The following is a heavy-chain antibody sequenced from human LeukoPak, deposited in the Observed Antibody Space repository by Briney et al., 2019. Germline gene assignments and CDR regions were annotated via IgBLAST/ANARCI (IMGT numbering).Heavy chain of an antibody. CDR2: IDGHSGII. CDR3: ARTYDFGRGPPGDAFDN. Sequence: GGSLRLSCAASGFTLTMFGMNWVRQAPGKGLEWVSYIDGHSGIIYYADSVQGRFTISRDNAKDSVFLQMNGLRVDDTAVYYCARTYDFGRGPPGDAFDNWGQGTLVTVPS. J-gene: IGHJ3*02. CDR1: GFTLTMFG. V-gene: IGHV3-48*01. D-gene: IGHD3-3*01.